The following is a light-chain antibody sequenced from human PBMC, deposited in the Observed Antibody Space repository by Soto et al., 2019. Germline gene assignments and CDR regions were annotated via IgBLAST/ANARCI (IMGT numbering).Light chain of an antibody. V-gene: IGLV1-40*01. CDR1: SSNIGAGYD. CDR2: GNS. J-gene: IGLJ2*01. CDR3: QSYDSSLSGSV. Sequence: QSVPTQPPSVSGAPGQRVTISCTGSSSNIGAGYDVHWYQQLPGTAPKLLIYGNSNRPSGVPDRFSGSKSGTSASLAITGLQAEDEADYYCQSYDSSLSGSVFGGGTKLT.